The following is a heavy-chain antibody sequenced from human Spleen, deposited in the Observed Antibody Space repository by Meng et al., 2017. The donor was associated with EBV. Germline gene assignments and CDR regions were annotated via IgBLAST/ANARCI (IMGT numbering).Heavy chain of an antibody. V-gene: IGHV4-61*08. D-gene: IGHD6-19*01. CDR1: DVSVTRGEYY. CDR3: ARGHSSDWDYFFDS. J-gene: IGHJ4*02. CDR2: IHYGGAS. Sequence: VPLQESVPGLVKPSDTLSLTCSVSDVSVTRGEYYWTWIRQSPGKGLEWIGYIHYGGASNYNPSLKSRVTISLDTSKNQFSLRVNAVTAADTAVYFCARGHSSDWDYFFDSWGLGTLVTVSS.